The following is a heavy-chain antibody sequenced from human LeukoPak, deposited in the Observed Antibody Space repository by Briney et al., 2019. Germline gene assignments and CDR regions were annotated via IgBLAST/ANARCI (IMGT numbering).Heavy chain of an antibody. V-gene: IGHV3-23*01. CDR2: ISGSGGST. CDR1: GFTFSSYA. D-gene: IGHD3-10*01. J-gene: IGHJ3*02. Sequence: GGSLRLSCAASGFTFSSYAMSWVRQAPGKGLEWVSAISGSGGSTYYADSVKGRFTISRDNSKNTLYLQMNSLRAEDTAVYYCAKDRGGGRRSWGYAFNIGGKGTMVPV. CDR3: AKDRGGGRRSWGYAFNI.